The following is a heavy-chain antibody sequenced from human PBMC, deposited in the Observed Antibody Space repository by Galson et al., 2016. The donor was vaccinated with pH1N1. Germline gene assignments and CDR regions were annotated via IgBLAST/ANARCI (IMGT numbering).Heavy chain of an antibody. V-gene: IGHV4-38-2*01. CDR2: IYHSGTT. CDR1: GYSIRNGYF. CDR3: ARHPRYYDSSGYYFDY. D-gene: IGHD3-22*01. Sequence: ETLSLTCGVSGYSIRNGYFWGWIRQPPGRGLEWIGIIYHSGTTYYNPSLESRVTISVDTSKNQFSLKVKSVTAADTAVYYCARHPRYYDSSGYYFDYWGQGILVTVSS. J-gene: IGHJ4*02.